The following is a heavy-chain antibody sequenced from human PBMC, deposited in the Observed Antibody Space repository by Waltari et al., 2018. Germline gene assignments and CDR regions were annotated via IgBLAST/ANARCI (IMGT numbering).Heavy chain of an antibody. Sequence: QVQLVQSGAEVKKPGASVKVSCKTSGYTFGIYGLHWVRQAPGQGLEWMGWINAAHGSTKYSQKFQGRLTITRDTSASTIYMELSSLRSEDTAMYYCARDSDYYDSSGYGNWFDPWGQGTLVTVSS. V-gene: IGHV1-3*01. CDR1: GYTFGIYG. CDR2: INAAHGST. CDR3: ARDSDYYDSSGYGNWFDP. D-gene: IGHD3-22*01. J-gene: IGHJ5*02.